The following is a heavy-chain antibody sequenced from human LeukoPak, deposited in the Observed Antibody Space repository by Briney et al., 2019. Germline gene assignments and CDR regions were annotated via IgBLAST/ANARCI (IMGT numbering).Heavy chain of an antibody. J-gene: IGHJ4*02. CDR3: ARDRSRWGRGTSLDY. CDR1: GFTFSSYS. V-gene: IGHV3-21*01. D-gene: IGHD3-16*01. CDR2: ISSSSSYI. Sequence: GGSLRLSCAASGFTFSSYSMNWVRQAPGKGLEWVSSISSSSSYIYYADSVKGRFTISRDNAKNSLYLQMNSLRAEDTAVYYCARDRSRWGRGTSLDYWGQGTLVTVSS.